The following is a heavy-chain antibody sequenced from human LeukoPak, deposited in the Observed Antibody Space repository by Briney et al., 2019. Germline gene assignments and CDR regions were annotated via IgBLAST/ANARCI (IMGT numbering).Heavy chain of an antibody. J-gene: IGHJ4*02. CDR1: GFTFSSYW. V-gene: IGHV3-74*01. CDR2: INSDGSST. Sequence: GGSLRLSCAASGFTFSSYWMHWVRQAPGKGLVWVSRINSDGSSTSYADSVKGRFTISRDDAKNTLYLQMNSLRAEDTAVYYCARARSGWYYHNWGQGTLVTVSS. D-gene: IGHD6-19*01. CDR3: ARARSGWYYHN.